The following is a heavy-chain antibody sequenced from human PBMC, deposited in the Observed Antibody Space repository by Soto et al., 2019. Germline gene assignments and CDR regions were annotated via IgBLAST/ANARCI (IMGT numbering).Heavy chain of an antibody. Sequence: QVQLVQSGAEVKKPGASVKVSCKASGYTFTGYYIHWVRQAPGQGLEWMGWVNPNSGGTNYAQKFQGWVTMTRDTAISTAYMELSRLRSDDTAVYYFVTSRVSIAVAGETEYYFDYWGQGTLVTVSS. J-gene: IGHJ4*02. CDR1: GYTFTGYY. V-gene: IGHV1-2*04. D-gene: IGHD6-19*01. CDR3: VTSRVSIAVAGETEYYFDY. CDR2: VNPNSGGT.